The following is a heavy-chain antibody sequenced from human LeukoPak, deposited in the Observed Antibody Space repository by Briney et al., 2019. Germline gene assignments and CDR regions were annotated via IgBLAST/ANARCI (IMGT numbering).Heavy chain of an antibody. D-gene: IGHD2-2*01. J-gene: IGHJ4*02. Sequence: GGSLRLSCTASGFAFDEHGMSWVRQVPGKGLEWVSGINWSGGSTGYADPLRGRFTISRDSAKNSLYLQMDSLRAEDTALYYCARAPITSPFYFDYWGQGTLVTVSS. CDR3: ARAPITSPFYFDY. V-gene: IGHV3-20*04. CDR2: INWSGGST. CDR1: GFAFDEHG.